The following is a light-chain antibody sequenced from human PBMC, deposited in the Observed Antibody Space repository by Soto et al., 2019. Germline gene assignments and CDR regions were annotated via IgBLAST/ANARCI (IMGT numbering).Light chain of an antibody. Sequence: EIVLTQSPGTLSLSPGERATLSCRASQSVSNNYLAWYQQKPGQAPRLLIYGASTRATGIPARFSGGGSGTEFTLTISSLQSEDSAVYYCQQYNQWPPWTFGQGTKVDIK. CDR2: GAS. CDR1: QSVSNN. J-gene: IGKJ1*01. CDR3: QQYNQWPPWT. V-gene: IGKV3-15*01.